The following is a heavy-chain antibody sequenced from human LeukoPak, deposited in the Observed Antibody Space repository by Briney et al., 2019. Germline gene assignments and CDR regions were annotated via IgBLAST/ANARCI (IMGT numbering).Heavy chain of an antibody. V-gene: IGHV4/OR15-8*01. CDR3: AREGGPYRPLDY. CDR1: GGSISNTNW. J-gene: IGHJ4*02. Sequence: SETLSLTCGVSGGSISNTNWGTWVRQPPGKGLEWIGEVNLQGSTNYNPSLKSRVAISVDKSENHISLELTSVTAADTAVYYCAREGGPYRPLDYSGQGTLVTVAS. CDR2: VNLQGST.